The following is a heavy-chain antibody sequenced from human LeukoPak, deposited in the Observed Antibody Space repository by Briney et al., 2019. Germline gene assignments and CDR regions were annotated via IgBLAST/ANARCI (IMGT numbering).Heavy chain of an antibody. CDR1: GFSVSSNY. D-gene: IGHD4-17*01. V-gene: IGHV3-66*04. J-gene: IGHJ2*01. CDR3: ARPSSYGDYRRSWYFDL. Sequence: GGSLRLSCAAPGFSVSSNYMSWVRQAPGKGLEWVSVIYSGGSTYYADSVKGRFTISRDNSKNTLYLQMNSLRAEDTAVYYCARPSSYGDYRRSWYFDLWGRGTLVTVSS. CDR2: IYSGGST.